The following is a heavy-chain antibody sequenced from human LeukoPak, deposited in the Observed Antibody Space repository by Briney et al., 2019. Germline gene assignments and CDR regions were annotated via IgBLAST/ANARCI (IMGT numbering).Heavy chain of an antibody. CDR2: INPNSGGT. CDR3: ARGFDWLEYYFDY. J-gene: IGHJ4*02. V-gene: IGHV1-2*02. D-gene: IGHD3-9*01. Sequence: ASVKVSCKASGYTFTGYYMHWVRQAPGQGLEWMGWINPNSGGTNYAQKFQGRVTMTRDTSISTAYMEVNRLRSDDTALYYCARGFDWLEYYFDYWGQGTLVTVSS. CDR1: GYTFTGYY.